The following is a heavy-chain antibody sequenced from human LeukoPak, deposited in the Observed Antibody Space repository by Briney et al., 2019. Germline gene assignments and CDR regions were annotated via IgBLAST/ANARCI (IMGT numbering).Heavy chain of an antibody. CDR2: ISNDGSNK. J-gene: IGHJ5*02. V-gene: IGHV3-30*03. Sequence: GSLRLSCAASGLTFSTYGKHWVLQAPGKGLEWVAVISNDGSNKLYGDSVKGRFTISRDNSKNTLYLQMNSLRAEDTAVYYCARSDVDMAAWGQGTLVTVSS. D-gene: IGHD5-12*01. CDR1: GLTFSTYG. CDR3: ARSDVDMAA.